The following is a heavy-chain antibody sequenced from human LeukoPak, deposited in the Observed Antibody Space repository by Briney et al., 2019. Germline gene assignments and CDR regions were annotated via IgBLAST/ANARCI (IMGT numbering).Heavy chain of an antibody. D-gene: IGHD2-8*01. Sequence: SETLSLTCAVYGGSFSGYYWSWIRQPPGKGLEWIGEINHSGSTNYNPSLKSRVTISVDTSKNQFSLKLSSVTAADTAVYYCARVMAPKALRWTYYFDYWGQGTLVTVSS. CDR3: ARVMAPKALRWTYYFDY. CDR2: INHSGST. V-gene: IGHV4-34*01. J-gene: IGHJ4*02. CDR1: GGSFSGYY.